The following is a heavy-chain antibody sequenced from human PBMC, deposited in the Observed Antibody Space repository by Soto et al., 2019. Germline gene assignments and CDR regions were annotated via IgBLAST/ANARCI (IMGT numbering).Heavy chain of an antibody. Sequence: QLQLQESGSGLVKPSQTLSLTCAVSGGSISSGGYSWSWIRQPPGKGLEWLGYIYHSGRTYYNPSLKRRVTIAVDRSKNQFSLTLSSVTAADTAVYYCAGVPDYWGQGTLVTVSS. V-gene: IGHV4-30-2*01. CDR3: AGVPDY. CDR2: IYHSGRT. CDR1: GGSISSGGYS. J-gene: IGHJ4*02.